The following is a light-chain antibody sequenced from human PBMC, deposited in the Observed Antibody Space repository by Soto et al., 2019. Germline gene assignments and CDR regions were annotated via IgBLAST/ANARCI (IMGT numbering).Light chain of an antibody. Sequence: EIVLTQSPATLSSFPGDRVTLSCRASQAVNTRLAWYQHKPGQAPRLLIYLASNRAAGVPARFSGSESGTDFTLTIDRLAPEDSAVYYCQQYSTSPRTFGQGTKVDI. V-gene: IGKV3-20*01. J-gene: IGKJ1*01. CDR1: QAVNTR. CDR3: QQYSTSPRT. CDR2: LAS.